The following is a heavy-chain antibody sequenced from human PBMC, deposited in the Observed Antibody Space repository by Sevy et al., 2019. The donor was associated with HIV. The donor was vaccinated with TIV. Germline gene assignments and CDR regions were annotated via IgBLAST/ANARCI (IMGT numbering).Heavy chain of an antibody. D-gene: IGHD3-10*01. Sequence: GGSLRLSCAASGFRFRDYRMNWVRQAPGKGLEWVSYITSSSNTINYADSVKGRLTISRDNGRNSRYLQINSLRHEDTAVYYCARDRGRGEVALDLWGQGTLVTVSS. V-gene: IGHV3-48*02. CDR2: ITSSSNTI. CDR3: ARDRGRGEVALDL. CDR1: GFRFRDYR. J-gene: IGHJ5*02.